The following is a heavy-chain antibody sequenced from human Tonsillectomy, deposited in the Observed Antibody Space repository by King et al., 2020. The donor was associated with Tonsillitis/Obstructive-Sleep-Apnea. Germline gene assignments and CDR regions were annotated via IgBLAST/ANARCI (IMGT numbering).Heavy chain of an antibody. J-gene: IGHJ4*02. Sequence: VQLVESGGGVVQPGRSLRLSCAASGFTFSSYGMHWVRQAPGKGLEWVAVIWYDGSNKYYADSVKGRFTISRDNSKNTLYLQMNSLRAEDTAVYYCARDLLAVAGRHFDYWGQGPLVTVSS. CDR3: ARDLLAVAGRHFDY. CDR1: GFTFSSYG. D-gene: IGHD6-19*01. CDR2: IWYDGSNK. V-gene: IGHV3-33*01.